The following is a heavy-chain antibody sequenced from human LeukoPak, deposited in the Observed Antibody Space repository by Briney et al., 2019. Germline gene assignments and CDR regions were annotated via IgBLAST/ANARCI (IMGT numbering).Heavy chain of an antibody. Sequence: SETLSLTCAVYGGSFSGYYWSWIRQPPGKGLEWIGEINHSGSTNHNPSLKSRVTISVDTSKNQFSLKLSSVTAADTAVYYCARASLLLLWFGEFSTYFDYWGQGTLVTVSS. V-gene: IGHV4-34*01. D-gene: IGHD3-10*01. CDR3: ARASLLLLWFGEFSTYFDY. CDR2: INHSGST. CDR1: GGSFSGYY. J-gene: IGHJ4*02.